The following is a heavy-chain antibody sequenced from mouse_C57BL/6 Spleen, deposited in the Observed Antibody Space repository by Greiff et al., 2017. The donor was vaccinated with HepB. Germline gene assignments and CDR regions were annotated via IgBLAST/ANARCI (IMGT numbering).Heavy chain of an antibody. V-gene: IGHV1-15*01. CDR3: TSDGRLYAMDY. CDR2: IDPETGGT. CDR1: GYTFTDYE. Sequence: QVQLKQSGAELVRPGASVTLSCKASGYTFTDYEMHWVKQTPVHGLEWIGAIDPETGGTAYNQKFKGKAILTADKSSSTAYMELRSLTSEDSAVYYCTSDGRLYAMDYWGQGTSVTVSS. J-gene: IGHJ4*01. D-gene: IGHD1-2*01.